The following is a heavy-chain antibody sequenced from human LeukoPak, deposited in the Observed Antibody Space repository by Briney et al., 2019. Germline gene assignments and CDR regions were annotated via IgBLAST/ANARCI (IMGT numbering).Heavy chain of an antibody. Sequence: ASVKVSCKASGYTFTSYAMHWVRQAPGQRLEWMGWINAGNGNTKYSQKFQGRVTITRDTSASTAYTELSSLRSEDTAVYYCARAGGRSSSWKVWGQGTLVTVSS. CDR2: INAGNGNT. CDR1: GYTFTSYA. V-gene: IGHV1-3*01. CDR3: ARAGGRSSSWKV. D-gene: IGHD6-13*01. J-gene: IGHJ4*02.